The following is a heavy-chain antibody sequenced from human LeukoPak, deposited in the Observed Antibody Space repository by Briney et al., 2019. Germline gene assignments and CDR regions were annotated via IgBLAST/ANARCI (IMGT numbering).Heavy chain of an antibody. CDR1: GGSFSGYY. CDR2: INHSGST. D-gene: IGHD3-16*02. Sequence: SETLSLTCAVYGGSFSGYYWGWIRQPPGKGLEWIGEINHSGSTNYNPSLKSRVTISVDTSNNQFSLKLSSVTAADTAVYYCARHWTYYDYVWGSYRPYYFDYWGQGTLVTVSS. CDR3: ARHWTYYDYVWGSYRPYYFDY. J-gene: IGHJ4*02. V-gene: IGHV4-34*01.